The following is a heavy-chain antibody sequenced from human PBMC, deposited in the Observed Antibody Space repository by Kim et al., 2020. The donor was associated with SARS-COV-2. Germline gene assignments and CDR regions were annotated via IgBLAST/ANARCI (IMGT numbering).Heavy chain of an antibody. V-gene: IGHV3-15*01. J-gene: IGHJ4*02. Sequence: YAAPVKGRFTISRDDSKNTLYLQMNSLKTEDTAVYYCTTTVWFWELPFDYWGQGTLVTVSS. CDR3: TTTVWFWELPFDY. D-gene: IGHD3-10*01.